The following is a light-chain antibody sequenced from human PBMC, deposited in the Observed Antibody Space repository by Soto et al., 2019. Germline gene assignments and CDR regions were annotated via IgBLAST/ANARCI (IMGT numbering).Light chain of an antibody. Sequence: EIVMTQSPATLSVSPGERATLSCRASQSISSNLAWYQQKPGQAPRLLIYGASTRATGIPARLSGSGSGTEFTLTISSLQSEDFALYYCQQYTYWPLTFGGGTKVEFK. CDR3: QQYTYWPLT. CDR1: QSISSN. V-gene: IGKV3-15*01. J-gene: IGKJ4*01. CDR2: GAS.